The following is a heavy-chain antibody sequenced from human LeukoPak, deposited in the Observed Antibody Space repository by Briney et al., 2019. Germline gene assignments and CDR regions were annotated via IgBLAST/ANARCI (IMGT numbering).Heavy chain of an antibody. CDR3: ARDRSITMIVVADAFDI. CDR2: ISSSSSYI. J-gene: IGHJ3*02. CDR1: GFTLSSYA. Sequence: GGSLRLSCAASGFTLSSYAMSWVRQAPGKGLEWVSSISSSSSYIYYADSVKGRFTISRDNAKNSLYLQMNSLRAEDTAVYYCARDRSITMIVVADAFDIWGQGTMVTVSS. V-gene: IGHV3-21*01. D-gene: IGHD3-22*01.